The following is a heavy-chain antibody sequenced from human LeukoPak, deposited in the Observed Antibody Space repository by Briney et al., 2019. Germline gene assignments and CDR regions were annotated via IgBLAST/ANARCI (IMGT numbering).Heavy chain of an antibody. CDR2: IYYSGST. V-gene: IGHV4-59*01. Sequence: SETLSLTCSGSGGSISSYYWSWIRQPPGKGLEWIGYIYYSGSTNYNPSLKSRVTISVDTSRNQFSLKLSSVTAADTAVYYCAREGWNYLDYWGQGTLVTVSS. D-gene: IGHD6-19*01. CDR1: GGSISSYY. CDR3: AREGWNYLDY. J-gene: IGHJ4*02.